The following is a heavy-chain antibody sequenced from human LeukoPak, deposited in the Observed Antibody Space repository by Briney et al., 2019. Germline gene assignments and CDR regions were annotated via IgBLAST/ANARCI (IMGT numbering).Heavy chain of an antibody. CDR1: GFTFSSYL. CDR2: IKQDGSEK. J-gene: IGHJ5*02. V-gene: IGHV3-7*01. D-gene: IGHD6-19*01. CDR3: ARAYSSGWYQQPGWFDP. Sequence: PGGSLRLSCAASGFTFSSYLMSWVRQAPGKGLEWVANIKQDGSEKYYVDSVKGRFTISRDNAKNSLYLQMNSLRAEDTAVYYCARAYSSGWYQQPGWFDPWGQGTLVTVSS.